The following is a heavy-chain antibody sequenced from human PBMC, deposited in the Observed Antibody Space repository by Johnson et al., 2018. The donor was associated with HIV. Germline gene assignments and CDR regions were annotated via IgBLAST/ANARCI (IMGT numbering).Heavy chain of an antibody. CDR1: GFTFSSYW. CDR3: ARDRGVRGAHDGFDL. CDR2: INSDGSST. Sequence: VQLVESGGGLVQPGGSLRLSCAASGFTFSSYWMHWVRQAPGKGLVWVSRINSDGSSTSYPGSVKGRFTISRDNAKNSLYLQMNSLRAEDTALYYCARDRGVRGAHDGFDLWGQGTMVTVSS. D-gene: IGHD3-10*01. J-gene: IGHJ3*01. V-gene: IGHV3-74*01.